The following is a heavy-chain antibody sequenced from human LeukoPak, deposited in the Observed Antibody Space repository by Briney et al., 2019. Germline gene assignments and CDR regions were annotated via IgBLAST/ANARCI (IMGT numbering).Heavy chain of an antibody. D-gene: IGHD2-21*02. CDR2: INHSGST. V-gene: IGHV4-34*01. CDR1: GGSFSGYY. Sequence: KTSETLSLTCAVYGGSFSGYYWSWIRQPPGKGLEWIGEINHSGSTNYNPSLKSRVTISVDTSKNQFSLKLSSVTAADTAVYYCARLMPCGGGCYATSIGVDYWGQGTLVTVSS. CDR3: ARLMPCGGGCYATSIGVDY. J-gene: IGHJ4*02.